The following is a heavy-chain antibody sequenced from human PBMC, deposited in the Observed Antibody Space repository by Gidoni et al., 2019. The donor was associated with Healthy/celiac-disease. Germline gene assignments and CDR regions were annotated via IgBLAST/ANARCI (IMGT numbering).Heavy chain of an antibody. CDR3: AKDLRDPRVGIYYFDY. V-gene: IGHV3-23*01. J-gene: IGHJ4*02. CDR2: ISGSGGST. D-gene: IGHD1-26*01. CDR1: GFTFSSYA. Sequence: EVQLLESGGGLVQPGGSLRLSCAASGFTFSSYAMSWVRQAPGKGLEWVSAISGSGGSTYYADSVKGRFTISRDNSKNTLYLQMNSLRAEDTAVYYCAKDLRDPRVGIYYFDYWGQGTLVTVSS.